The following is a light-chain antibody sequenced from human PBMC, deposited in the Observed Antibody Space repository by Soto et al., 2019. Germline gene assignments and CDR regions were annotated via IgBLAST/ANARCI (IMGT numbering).Light chain of an antibody. CDR2: DTS. CDR3: QQRFKWPLT. Sequence: EIVLTQSPGTLSLSPGGRATLSCRASQSVHTFLAWYQQKPGQSPPLLIYDTSNRATGIPVRFSGSGSGTDFTLSISSLEPEDFAVYYCQQRFKWPLTFGGGTRVEIK. CDR1: QSVHTF. V-gene: IGKV3-11*01. J-gene: IGKJ4*01.